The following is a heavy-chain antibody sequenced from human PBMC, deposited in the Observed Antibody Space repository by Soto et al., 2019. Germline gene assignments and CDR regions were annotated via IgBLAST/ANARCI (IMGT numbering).Heavy chain of an antibody. Sequence: PGESLKISCKGSGYTFSNYWIAWVRQMPGKGLEWMGRIAPADSYTNYSPSFHGHVTMSVDRSTSTAYLQWGSLKASDTAMYYCVRVPIGHSDDSGYSDSWGQGTQVTVSS. CDR3: VRVPIGHSDDSGYSDS. V-gene: IGHV5-10-1*01. D-gene: IGHD3-22*01. CDR2: IAPADSYT. CDR1: GYTFSNYW. J-gene: IGHJ5*01.